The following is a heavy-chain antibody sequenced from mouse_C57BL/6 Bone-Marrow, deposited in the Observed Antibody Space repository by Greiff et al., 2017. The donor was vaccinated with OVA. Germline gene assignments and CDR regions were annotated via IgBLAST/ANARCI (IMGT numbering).Heavy chain of an antibody. V-gene: IGHV1-55*01. CDR1: GYTFTSYW. D-gene: IGHD1-1*01. Sequence: VQLQQPGAELVKPGASVKMSCKASGYTFTSYWITWVKQRPGQGLEWIGDIYPGSGSTNYNEKFKSKATLTVDTSSSTAYMQLSSLTSEDSAVYYCARRYYGSSYWYFDVWAQGPRSPSPQ. CDR3: ARRYYGSSYWYFDV. J-gene: IGHJ1*03. CDR2: IYPGSGST.